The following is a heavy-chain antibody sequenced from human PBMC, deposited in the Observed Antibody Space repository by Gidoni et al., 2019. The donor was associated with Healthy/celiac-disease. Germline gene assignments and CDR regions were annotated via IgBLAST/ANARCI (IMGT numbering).Heavy chain of an antibody. CDR1: GYTFTSYG. CDR2: ISAYNGNT. CDR3: ARDGDDYYDSSGYYSPFDY. V-gene: IGHV1-18*01. J-gene: IGHJ4*02. Sequence: QVQLVQSGAEVKKPGASVKVSCTASGYTFTSYGISWVRQAPGQGLEWMGWISAYNGNTNYAQKLQGRVTMTTDTSTSTAYRELRSLRSDDTAVYYCARDGDDYYDSSGYYSPFDYWGQGTLVTVSS. D-gene: IGHD3-22*01.